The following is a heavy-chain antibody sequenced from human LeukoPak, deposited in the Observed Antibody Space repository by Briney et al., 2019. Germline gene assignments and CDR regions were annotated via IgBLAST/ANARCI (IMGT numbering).Heavy chain of an antibody. V-gene: IGHV4-31*03. CDR1: GGSISSGGYY. J-gene: IGHJ4*02. CDR2: NYYSGST. Sequence: SETLSLTCTVSGGSISSGGYYWSWIRQHPGKGLEWIGYNYYSGSTYYNPSLKSRVTISVDTSKNQFSLKLSSVTAADTAVYYCARFTMIVVVGFDYWGQGTLVTVSS. CDR3: ARFTMIVVVGFDY. D-gene: IGHD3-22*01.